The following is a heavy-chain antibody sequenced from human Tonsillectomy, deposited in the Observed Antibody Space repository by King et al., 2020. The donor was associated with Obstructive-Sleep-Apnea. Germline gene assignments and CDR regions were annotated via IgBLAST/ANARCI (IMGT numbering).Heavy chain of an antibody. CDR2: IWYDGSNK. CDR1: GFTFSSYG. V-gene: IGHV3-33*01. D-gene: IGHD4-11*01. Sequence: VQLVESGGGVVQPGRSLRLSCAASGFTFSSYGMHWVRPAPGKGLEWVAGIWYDGSNKYYAESVKGRFTISRDNSKNTLYLQMNSLRAEDTAVYYCARHERLFDYWGQGTLVTVSS. CDR3: ARHERLFDY. J-gene: IGHJ4*02.